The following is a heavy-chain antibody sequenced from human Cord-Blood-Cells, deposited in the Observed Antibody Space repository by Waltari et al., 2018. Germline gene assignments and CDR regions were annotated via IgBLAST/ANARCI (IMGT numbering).Heavy chain of an antibody. CDR2: IYHSGRT. CDR3: ARIGVVGDYWYFDL. J-gene: IGHJ2*01. Sequence: QVQLQASGPGLVKPSGTRSLTCAVPGGSISSSNWWSWVRQPPGKGLEWVGEIYHSGRTHANPSLESRVTISVDKSKNQFSLKLSSGTAADTALYYCARIGVVGDYWYFDLWGRGTLVTVSS. CDR1: GGSISSSNW. D-gene: IGHD2-15*01. V-gene: IGHV4-4*02.